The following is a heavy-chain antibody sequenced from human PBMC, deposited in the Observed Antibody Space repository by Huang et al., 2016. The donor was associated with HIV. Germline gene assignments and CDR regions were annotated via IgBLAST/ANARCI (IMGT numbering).Heavy chain of an antibody. D-gene: IGHD6-6*01. CDR3: ASASIAARRWFDP. Sequence: QVQLQESGPGLVKPSETLSLTCTVSGGSMSSYYWSWIRPPPGQGLAGIGYIYYSGSTNSNPSHKIRVTRSGDTSKNQVALRLSSVTAADTAVYYCASASIAARRWFDPWGQGSLVTVSS. CDR1: GGSMSSYY. V-gene: IGHV4-59*01. CDR2: IYYSGST. J-gene: IGHJ5*02.